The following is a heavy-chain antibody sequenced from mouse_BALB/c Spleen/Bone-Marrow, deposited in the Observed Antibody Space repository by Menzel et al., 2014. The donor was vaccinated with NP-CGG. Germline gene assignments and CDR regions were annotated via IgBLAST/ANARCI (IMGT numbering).Heavy chain of an antibody. D-gene: IGHD2-10*02. CDR3: TRQYGNYYAMDY. CDR2: IYPSDSYT. V-gene: IGHV1S126*01. Sequence: AALFRPVASVKVSCKASGYTFTSYWINWVKQRPGQGLEWIGNIYPSDSYTNYNQNFKDKATLTVDKSSSTAYMQLSSPTSEDSAVYYCTRQYGNYYAMDYWGQGTSVTVSS. CDR1: GYTFTSYW. J-gene: IGHJ4*01.